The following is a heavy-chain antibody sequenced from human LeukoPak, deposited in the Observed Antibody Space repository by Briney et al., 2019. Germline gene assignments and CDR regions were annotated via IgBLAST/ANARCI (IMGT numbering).Heavy chain of an antibody. V-gene: IGHV3-30*04. CDR3: ARDIKSDFLGWGFSVGDYYHGMDV. CDR2: VLSDGSRK. D-gene: IGHD7-27*01. CDR1: GFTFSHSA. Sequence: PGGSLRLSCAASGFTFSHSALHWVRQAPGKGLEWVALVLSDGSRKYYADSVKGRFTISRDNSKNTVYLQMNSLRAEDTAVYYCARDIKSDFLGWGFSVGDYYHGMDVWGQGTTVTVSS. J-gene: IGHJ6*02.